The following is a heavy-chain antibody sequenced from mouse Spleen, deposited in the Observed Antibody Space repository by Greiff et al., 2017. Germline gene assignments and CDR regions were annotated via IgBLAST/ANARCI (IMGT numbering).Heavy chain of an antibody. CDR2: IDPYDSYT. V-gene: IGHV1-69*01. D-gene: IGHD2-10*02. Sequence: QVQLQQPGAELVMPGASVKLSCKASGYTFTSYWMHWVKQRPGQGLEWIGEIDPYDSYTNYNQKFKGKATLTVDKSSSTAYMQLSSLTSEDSAVYYCARKGYGKEGYAMDYWGQGTSVTVSS. CDR1: GYTFTSYW. CDR3: ARKGYGKEGYAMDY. J-gene: IGHJ4*01.